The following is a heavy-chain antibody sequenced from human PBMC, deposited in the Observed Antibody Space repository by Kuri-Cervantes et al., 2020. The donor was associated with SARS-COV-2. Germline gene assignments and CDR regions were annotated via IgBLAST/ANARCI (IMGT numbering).Heavy chain of an antibody. D-gene: IGHD6-6*01. Sequence: SETLSLTCTVSGGSISSSSYYWGWIRQPPGKGLELIGSFYYSGSTYYNPSLKSRVTISVDASKNQFSLKLSSVTAADTAVYYCARVAARGALGAFDIWGQGTMVTVSS. CDR2: FYYSGST. CDR3: ARVAARGALGAFDI. J-gene: IGHJ3*02. CDR1: GGSISSSSYY. V-gene: IGHV4-39*01.